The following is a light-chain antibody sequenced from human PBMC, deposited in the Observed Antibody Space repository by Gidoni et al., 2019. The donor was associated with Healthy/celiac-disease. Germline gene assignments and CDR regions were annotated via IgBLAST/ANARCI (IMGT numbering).Light chain of an antibody. J-gene: IGLJ3*02. Sequence: SYVLTQPPSVSVAPGKTARITCGGNNIGSKSVHWYQHKPGQAPVLVIYYDSDRPSGTPERFSGSNSGNTATLTISRVEAGDEADYYCQVWDSSSDHWVFGGGTKLTVL. CDR2: YDS. CDR3: QVWDSSSDHWV. V-gene: IGLV3-21*04. CDR1: NIGSKS.